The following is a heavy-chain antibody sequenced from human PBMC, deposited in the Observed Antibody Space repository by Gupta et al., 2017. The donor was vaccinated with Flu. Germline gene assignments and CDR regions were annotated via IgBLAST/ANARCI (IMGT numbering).Heavy chain of an antibody. CDR3: ERHYCSGGSCYPHY. V-gene: IGHV4-39*01. J-gene: IGHJ4*02. Sequence: SCYGGWFGRPPGKGLEWIGSIYCSGGTYYNPSLKIRVTISVDTSKNQFSLKLSSVTAADAAVYYCERHYCSGGSCYPHYWGQGTLVTVSS. CDR1: SCY. CDR2: IYCSGGT. D-gene: IGHD2-15*01.